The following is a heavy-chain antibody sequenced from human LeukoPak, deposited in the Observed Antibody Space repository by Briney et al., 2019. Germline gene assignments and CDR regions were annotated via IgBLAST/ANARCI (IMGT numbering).Heavy chain of an antibody. CDR3: ARDPDY. J-gene: IGHJ4*02. CDR2: IYTSGST. Sequence: SSETLSLTRTVSGVSISSGSHYWSWIRQPAGKGLEWIGRIYTSGSTNYNPSLKSRVTISVDTSKNQFSLKLSSVTAVDTAVYYCARDPDYWGQGTLVTVSS. V-gene: IGHV4-61*02. CDR1: GVSISSGSHY.